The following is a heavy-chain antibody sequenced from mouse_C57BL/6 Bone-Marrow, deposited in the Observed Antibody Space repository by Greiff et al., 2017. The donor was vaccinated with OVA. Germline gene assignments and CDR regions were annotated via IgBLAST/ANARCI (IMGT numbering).Heavy chain of an antibody. CDR3: AKRGYYGSSYVGAMDY. D-gene: IGHD1-1*01. CDR2: IDPNSGGT. Sequence: QVQLQQPGAELVKPGASVKLSCKASGYTFTSYWMHWVKQRPGRSLEWIGRIDPNSGGTKYNEKFKSKATLTVDKPSSTASMQLSSLTSEDSAVYYCAKRGYYGSSYVGAMDYGGQGTSVTVSS. CDR1: GYTFTSYW. V-gene: IGHV1-72*01. J-gene: IGHJ4*01.